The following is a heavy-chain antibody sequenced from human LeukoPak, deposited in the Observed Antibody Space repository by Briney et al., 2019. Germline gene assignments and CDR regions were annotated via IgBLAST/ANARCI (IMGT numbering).Heavy chain of an antibody. J-gene: IGHJ5*02. CDR1: GGTFISYA. Sequence: SVKVSCKASGGTFISYAISWVRQAPGQGLEWMGGIIPIFGTANYAQKFQGRVTITADESTSTAYMELSSLISDDTAVYNCARKNTKPVRKRPTYWFDTWGQGTLVTVSS. CDR3: ARKNTKPVRKRPTYWFDT. V-gene: IGHV1-69*01. D-gene: IGHD3-10*01. CDR2: IIPIFGTA.